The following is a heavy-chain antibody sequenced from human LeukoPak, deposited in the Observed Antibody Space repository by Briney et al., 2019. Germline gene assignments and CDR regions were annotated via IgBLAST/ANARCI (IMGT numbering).Heavy chain of an antibody. CDR3: ARGGKGYCTTTSCLPYYLDY. V-gene: IGHV1-24*01. CDR2: FDPEDGET. D-gene: IGHD2-2*01. J-gene: IGHJ4*02. CDR1: GYTLTELS. Sequence: ASVKVSCKVSGYTLTELSMHWVRQAPGKGLEWMGGFDPEDGETIYAQKFQGRVTMTEDTSTDTAYMELSSLRAEDTAVYYCARGGKGYCTTTSCLPYYLDYWGQGTLVTVSS.